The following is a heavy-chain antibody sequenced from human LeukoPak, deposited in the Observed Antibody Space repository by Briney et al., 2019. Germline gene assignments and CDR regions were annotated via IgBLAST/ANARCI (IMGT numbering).Heavy chain of an antibody. V-gene: IGHV4-39*07. J-gene: IGHJ4*02. Sequence: PSETLSLTCTVSGGSISSSSYYWGWIRQPPGNGLEWIGSIYYSGSTYYNPSLKSRVTISVDTSKNQFSLKLSSVTAADTAVYYCARDPSRYRDYFDYWGQGTLVTVSS. D-gene: IGHD2-2*02. CDR3: ARDPSRYRDYFDY. CDR1: GGSISSSSYY. CDR2: IYYSGST.